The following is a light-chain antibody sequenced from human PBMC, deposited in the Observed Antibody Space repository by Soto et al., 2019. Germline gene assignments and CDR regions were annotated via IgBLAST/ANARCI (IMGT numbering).Light chain of an antibody. J-gene: IGKJ1*01. CDR3: QQYCATPWT. V-gene: IGKV4-1*01. CDR1: QSVLYSSNNQNC. Sequence: DIVMTQSPDSLAVSLGARATINCESSQSVLYSSNNQNCLAWYQQKPGQPPKLLIYWASTRESGVPDRVSGSGSVTDFTLTISSLQAEDGAVYYCQQYCATPWTFGQGTKVEIK. CDR2: WAS.